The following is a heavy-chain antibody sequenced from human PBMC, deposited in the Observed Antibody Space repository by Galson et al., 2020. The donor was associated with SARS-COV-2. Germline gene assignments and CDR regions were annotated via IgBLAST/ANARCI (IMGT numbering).Heavy chain of an antibody. CDR1: NSSSYY. D-gene: IGHD3-16*01. CDR2: IHRSWST. J-gene: IGHJ3*02. Sequence: NSSSYYWGWIRQPPGKGLEYIGSIHRSWSTNYNPSLKSRVTISVDTSMNQFSLKLNSVTAADTVVYYCARPGLVPSYAMGDIGGQGTMVTVSS. V-gene: IGHV4-39*01. CDR3: ARPGLVPSYAMGDI.